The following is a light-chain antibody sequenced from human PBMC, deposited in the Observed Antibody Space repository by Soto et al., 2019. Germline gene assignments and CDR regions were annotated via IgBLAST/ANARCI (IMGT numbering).Light chain of an antibody. CDR3: QQDGGSPLYT. Sequence: EIVLTQSPGTLSLSPGERATLSCRASQSVSSSYLAWYQQKPGQAPRLLIFGTSNRATGIPDRFSGNGSGTDFTLTITRLEPEDAVVYYYQQDGGSPLYTFGQGTKLEIK. CDR2: GTS. J-gene: IGKJ2*01. CDR1: QSVSSSY. V-gene: IGKV3-20*01.